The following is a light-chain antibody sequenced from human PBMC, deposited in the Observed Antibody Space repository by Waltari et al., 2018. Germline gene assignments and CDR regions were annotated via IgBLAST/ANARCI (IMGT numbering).Light chain of an antibody. CDR3: QQYYITPWT. V-gene: IGKV4-1*01. CDR2: CAS. Sequence: DIVMTQSPDSLAVSLGERATINCKSSQSVLYSSNNKNYLVWYQQKPGQPPKLLIYCASTRESGVLDRFSGSGSGTDFTLTISSLQAEDVAVYYCQQYYITPWTFGQGTKVEIK. CDR1: QSVLYSSNNKNY. J-gene: IGKJ1*01.